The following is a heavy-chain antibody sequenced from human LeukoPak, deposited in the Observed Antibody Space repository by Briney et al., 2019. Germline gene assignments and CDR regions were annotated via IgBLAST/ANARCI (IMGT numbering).Heavy chain of an antibody. D-gene: IGHD6-13*01. Sequence: SETLSLTCTVSGGSISSGGYYWSWIRQPPGKGLEWIGYIYHSGSTYYNPSLKSRVTISVDTSKNQFSLKLSSVTAADTAVYYCARHCIAAAQPGINWFDPWGQGTLVTVSS. V-gene: IGHV4-30-2*03. CDR1: GGSISSGGYY. CDR2: IYHSGST. CDR3: ARHCIAAAQPGINWFDP. J-gene: IGHJ5*02.